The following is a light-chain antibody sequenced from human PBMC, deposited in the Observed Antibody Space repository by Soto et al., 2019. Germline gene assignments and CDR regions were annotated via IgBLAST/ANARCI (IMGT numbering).Light chain of an antibody. J-gene: IGLJ3*02. V-gene: IGLV2-11*01. Sequence: QSALTQPRSVSGSPGQSVTISCTGTSSDVGAYNHVSWYQQYPGKAPKLTIYDVSKRPSGVPDRFSGSKSGNTASLTISGLQAEDEADYYWCSYAGSHTWVFGGGTKLTVL. CDR3: CSYAGSHTWV. CDR2: DVS. CDR1: SSDVGAYNH.